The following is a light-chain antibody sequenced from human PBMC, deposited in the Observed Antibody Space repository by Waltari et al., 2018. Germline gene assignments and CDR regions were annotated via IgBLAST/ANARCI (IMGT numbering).Light chain of an antibody. V-gene: IGLV2-14*01. Sequence: QSALTQPASVSGSPGQSITISCTGTSDDIGNYRYVSWYQQHSGRAPKLILYEVTNRPSGVSDCFSGSKSGNTASLTISGLQTEDEADYYCAAYASANTLLFGGGTQLTVL. CDR2: EVT. CDR1: SDDIGNYRY. CDR3: AAYASANTLL. J-gene: IGLJ2*01.